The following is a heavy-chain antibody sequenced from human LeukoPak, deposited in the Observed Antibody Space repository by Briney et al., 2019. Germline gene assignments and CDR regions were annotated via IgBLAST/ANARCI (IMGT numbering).Heavy chain of an antibody. CDR2: IYYSGNT. D-gene: IGHD6-6*01. J-gene: IGHJ4*02. V-gene: IGHV4-39*01. Sequence: SETLSLTCSVSGGSISSSGYYWGWIRQPPGKGLEWIGSIYYSGNTYYNQSLKGRVTMSVATSKKQFSLSLTSVTAADTDVYYWARHERAARPPDYWGQGALVTVSS. CDR1: GGSISSSGYY. CDR3: ARHERAARPPDY.